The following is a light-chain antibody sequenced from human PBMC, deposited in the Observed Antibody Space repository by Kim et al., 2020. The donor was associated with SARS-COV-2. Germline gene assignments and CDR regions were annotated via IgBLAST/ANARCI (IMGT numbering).Light chain of an antibody. J-gene: IGLJ2*01. CDR2: EVS. CDR3: SSYAGSNNLV. Sequence: GQSGPISCPGTSSDVGGYNYVAWYQQPPGKAPKLMIYEVSKRPSGVPDRFSGSKSGNTASLTVSGLQAEDEADYYCSSYAGSNNLVFGGGTQLTVL. CDR1: SSDVGGYNY. V-gene: IGLV2-8*01.